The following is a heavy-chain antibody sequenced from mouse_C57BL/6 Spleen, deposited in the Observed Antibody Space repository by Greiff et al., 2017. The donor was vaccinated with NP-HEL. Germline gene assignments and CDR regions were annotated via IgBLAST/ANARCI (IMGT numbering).Heavy chain of an antibody. CDR3: ARKAYYGSSYDAMDY. CDR1: GYTFTSYW. V-gene: IGHV1-64*01. Sequence: VQLQQPGAELVKPGASVKLSCKASGYTFTSYWMHWVKQRPGQGLEWIGMIHPNSGSTNYNEKFKSKATLTVDKSSSTAYMQLSSLTSEDSAVYYCARKAYYGSSYDAMDYWGQGTSVTVSS. J-gene: IGHJ4*01. CDR2: IHPNSGST. D-gene: IGHD1-1*01.